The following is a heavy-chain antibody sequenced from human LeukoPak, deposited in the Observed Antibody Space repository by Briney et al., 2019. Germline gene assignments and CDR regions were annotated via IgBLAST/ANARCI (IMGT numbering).Heavy chain of an antibody. D-gene: IGHD1-26*01. CDR3: ARRQGVTSPFDY. J-gene: IGHJ4*02. CDR1: GGSISSYF. V-gene: IGHV4-59*12. Sequence: PSETLSLTCTVSGGSISSYFWIWIRQPPGKGLEWIGYIYYRGSTNYNPSLKSRVTISVDTSKNQFSLEMTSVTAADTAVYYCARRQGVTSPFDYWGQGTLVTVSS. CDR2: IYYRGST.